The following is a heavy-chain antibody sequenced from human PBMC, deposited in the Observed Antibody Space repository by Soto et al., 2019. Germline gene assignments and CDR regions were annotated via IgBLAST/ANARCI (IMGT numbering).Heavy chain of an antibody. D-gene: IGHD3-22*01. CDR1: GFTFSSYD. CDR3: AKSRYYANGGQNHH. V-gene: IGHV3-23*01. Sequence: EVQLLESGGGLVQPGGSLRLSCVVSGFTFSSYDMTGVRQAPGKGLEWVSIFIFYGRRDNTYYADAVKGRFTISRDNSRSTVYLQMDSLGVEDTAVYYFAKSRYYANGGQNHHWGHGTLVTVSS. J-gene: IGHJ5*02. CDR2: FIFYGRRDNT.